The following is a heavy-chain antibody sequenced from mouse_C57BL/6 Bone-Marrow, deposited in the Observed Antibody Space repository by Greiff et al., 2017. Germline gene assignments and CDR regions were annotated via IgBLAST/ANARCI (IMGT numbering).Heavy chain of an antibody. CDR3: ARRFYYGSSYDY. Sequence: VQLQQPGAELVKPGASVKLSCKASGYTFTSYWMHWVKQRPGQGLEWIGMIHPNSGSTNYNEKFKSKATLTVDNSSSTAYMQLSSLTSEDSAVYYCARRFYYGSSYDYWGQGTTLTVSS. J-gene: IGHJ2*01. CDR1: GYTFTSYW. CDR2: IHPNSGST. D-gene: IGHD1-1*01. V-gene: IGHV1-64*01.